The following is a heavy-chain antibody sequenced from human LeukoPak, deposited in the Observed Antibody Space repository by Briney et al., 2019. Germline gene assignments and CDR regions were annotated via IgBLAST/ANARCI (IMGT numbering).Heavy chain of an antibody. V-gene: IGHV3-21*01. J-gene: IGHJ4*02. Sequence: GSLRLSCAASGFTFSSYSMNWVRQAPGKGLEWVSVISSSSSYIYYADSLKGRFTISRDNAKNSLYLQMNSLRVEDTAVYYCAREGWSSSSYYFDYWGQGTLVTVSS. D-gene: IGHD6-6*01. CDR3: AREGWSSSSYYFDY. CDR1: GFTFSSYS. CDR2: ISSSSSYI.